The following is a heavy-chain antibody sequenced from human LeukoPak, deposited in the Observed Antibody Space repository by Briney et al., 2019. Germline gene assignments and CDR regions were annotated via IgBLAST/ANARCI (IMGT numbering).Heavy chain of an antibody. D-gene: IGHD1-1*01. J-gene: IGHJ4*02. V-gene: IGHV4-61*02. CDR2: IYTSGST. CDR3: ARGRLQ. CDR1: GGSISSGSYY. Sequence: SQTLSLTCTVSGGSISSGSYYWSWIRQPAGKGLEWIGRIYTSGSTNYNPSLKSRVTISVDTSKNQFSLKLSSVTAADTAVYYCARGRLQWGQGTLVTVSS.